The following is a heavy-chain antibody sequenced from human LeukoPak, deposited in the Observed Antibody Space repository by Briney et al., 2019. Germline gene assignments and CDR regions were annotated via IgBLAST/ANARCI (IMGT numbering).Heavy chain of an antibody. V-gene: IGHV4-39*07. CDR2: IYYSGRT. CDR3: ARHGFEGYYDSSGYFNWFDP. D-gene: IGHD3-22*01. Sequence: SETLSLTCTVSGGSISSSSYYWGWIRQPPGKGLEWIGSIYYSGRTYYNPSLKSRVTISVDTSKNQFSLKLRSVTAADTAVYYCARHGFEGYYDSSGYFNWFDPWGQGTLVTVSS. CDR1: GGSISSSSYY. J-gene: IGHJ5*02.